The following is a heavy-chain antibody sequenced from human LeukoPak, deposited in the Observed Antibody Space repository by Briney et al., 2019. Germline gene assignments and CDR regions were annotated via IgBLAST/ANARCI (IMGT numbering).Heavy chain of an antibody. J-gene: IGHJ4*02. CDR2: INHSGST. CDR1: GGSFSGYY. D-gene: IGHD2-15*01. CDR3: ARVDIVVVVAATSYYFDY. V-gene: IGHV4-34*01. Sequence: SETLSLTCAVYGGSFSGYYWSWIRQPPGKGLEWIGEINHSGSTNYNPSLKSRVTISVDTSKNQFSLKLSSVTAADTAVYYCARVDIVVVVAATSYYFDYWGQGTLVTVSS.